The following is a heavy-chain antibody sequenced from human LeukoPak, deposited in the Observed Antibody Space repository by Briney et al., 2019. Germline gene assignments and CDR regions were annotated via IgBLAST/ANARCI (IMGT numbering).Heavy chain of an antibody. CDR1: GFTFSSYS. CDR3: ARGGGITMVRGVSDAFDI. Sequence: GGSLRLSCAASGFTFSSYSMNWVRQAPGKGLEWVSSISSSSSYIYYADSVKGRFTISRDNAKNSLYLQMNSLRAEDTAVYYCARGGGITMVRGVSDAFDIWGQGTMVTVSS. D-gene: IGHD3-10*01. V-gene: IGHV3-21*01. J-gene: IGHJ3*02. CDR2: ISSSSSYI.